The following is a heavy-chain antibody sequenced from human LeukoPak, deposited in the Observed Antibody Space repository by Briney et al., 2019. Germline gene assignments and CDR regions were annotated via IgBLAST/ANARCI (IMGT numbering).Heavy chain of an antibody. D-gene: IGHD3-9*01. CDR1: GGSISSGPYY. Sequence: SETLSLTCTVSGGSISSGPYYWNWIRQPAGKGLEWIGRISTRGSTNYNTSLKSRLTLSIDTSNNQFSLKLSSVTAADTAVYYCAGIPRTTYYDILTGYFDYWGQGTLVTVSS. V-gene: IGHV4-61*02. CDR3: AGIPRTTYYDILTGYFDY. J-gene: IGHJ4*02. CDR2: ISTRGST.